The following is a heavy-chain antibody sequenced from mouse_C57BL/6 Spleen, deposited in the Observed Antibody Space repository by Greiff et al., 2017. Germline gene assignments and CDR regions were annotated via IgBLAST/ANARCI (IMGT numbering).Heavy chain of an antibody. J-gene: IGHJ4*01. CDR2: IYPGSGNT. D-gene: IGHD1-1*01. V-gene: IGHV1-76*01. Sequence: VQVVESGAELVRPGASVKLSCKASGYTFTDYYINWVKQRPGQGLEWIARIYPGSGNTYYNEKFKGKATLTAEKSSSTAYMQLSSLTSEDSAVYFCARDDYYGSSYDYYYAMDYWGQGTSVTVSS. CDR3: ARDDYYGSSYDYYYAMDY. CDR1: GYTFTDYY.